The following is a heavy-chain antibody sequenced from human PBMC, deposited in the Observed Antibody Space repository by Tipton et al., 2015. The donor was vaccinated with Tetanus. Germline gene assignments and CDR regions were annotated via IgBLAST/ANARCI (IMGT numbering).Heavy chain of an antibody. CDR1: GASIRSYY. Sequence: TLSLTCSVSGASIRSYYWNWIRQVPGKGQEWIGYTHHSGNTKYNPSLSGRVTTSVDTSKNQFSLKISSLTAADTAVYYCARWGDASGSTNLYAFDIWGQGTMVSVSS. V-gene: IGHV4-59*01. D-gene: IGHD3-10*01. CDR2: THHSGNT. J-gene: IGHJ3*02. CDR3: ARWGDASGSTNLYAFDI.